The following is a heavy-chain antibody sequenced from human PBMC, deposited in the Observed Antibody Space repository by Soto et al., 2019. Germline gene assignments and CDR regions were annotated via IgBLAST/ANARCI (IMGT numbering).Heavy chain of an antibody. CDR2: IIPILGIA. CDR1: GGTFSSYT. D-gene: IGHD2-21*01. V-gene: IGHV1-69*02. J-gene: IGHJ4*02. Sequence: SVKVSCKASGGTFSSYTINWVRQAPGQGLEWMGRIIPILGIANYAQKFQGRVTITADKSTSTAYMELSSLRSEDTAVYYCARLAYCGGDCSNLDYWGQGTLVTVSS. CDR3: ARLAYCGGDCSNLDY.